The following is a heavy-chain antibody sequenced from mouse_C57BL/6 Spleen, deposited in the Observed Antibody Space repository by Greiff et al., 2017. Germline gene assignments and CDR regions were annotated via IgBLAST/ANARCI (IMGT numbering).Heavy chain of an antibody. CDR1: GYTFTSYW. CDR3: TRPYYGYDAWFAY. Sequence: VQLQQSGTVLARPGASVKMSCKTSGYTFTSYWMHWVKQRPGQGLEWIGAIYPGNSDTSYNQKFKGKAKLTAVTSASTAYMELSSLTNEDSAVYYCTRPYYGYDAWFAYWGQGTLVTVSA. D-gene: IGHD2-9*01. CDR2: IYPGNSDT. J-gene: IGHJ3*01. V-gene: IGHV1-5*01.